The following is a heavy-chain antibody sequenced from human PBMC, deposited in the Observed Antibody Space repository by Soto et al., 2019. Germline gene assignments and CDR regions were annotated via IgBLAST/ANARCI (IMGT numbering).Heavy chain of an antibody. CDR1: GDTFTSYA. Sequence: QVQLVQSGAEVKKPGASVKVSCKASGDTFTSYAMHWVRQAPGQRLEWMGGINAGNGNTKYSQKFQGRVTITRDTSASTAYMELRNLRSEDTDVYYSATTTTRYCSSTGCYAFRYWGEGTLVTVSS. J-gene: IGHJ4*02. CDR3: ATTTTRYCSSTGCYAFRY. CDR2: INAGNGNT. D-gene: IGHD2-2*01. V-gene: IGHV1-3*01.